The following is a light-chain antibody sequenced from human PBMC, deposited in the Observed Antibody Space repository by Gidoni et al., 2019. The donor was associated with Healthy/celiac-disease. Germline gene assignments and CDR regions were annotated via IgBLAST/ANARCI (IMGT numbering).Light chain of an antibody. CDR2: GAS. V-gene: IGKV3-20*01. CDR1: QSVSSSY. J-gene: IGKJ2*01. CDR3: QQYGSSPPRYT. Sequence: EIVLTQSPGTLSLSPGERATLSCRASQSVSSSYLAWYQQKPGQAPRLLIYGASIRATGIPDMFSGSGSGTDFTLTISRLEPEDFAVYYCQQYGSSPPRYTFGQGTKLEIK.